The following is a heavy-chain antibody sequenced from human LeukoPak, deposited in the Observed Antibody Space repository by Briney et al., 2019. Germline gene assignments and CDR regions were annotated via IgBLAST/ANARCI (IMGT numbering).Heavy chain of an antibody. D-gene: IGHD3-9*01. J-gene: IGHJ6*03. CDR2: ISSSGSTI. CDR3: ARDQGYYDILTGPYYYYYYMDV. CDR1: GFSFSDYY. Sequence: GVLRLSCAASGFSFSDYYMSWIRQAPGKGLEWVSYISSSGSTICYADSVKGRFTISRDNAKNSLYLQMNSLRAEDTAVYYCARDQGYYDILTGPYYYYYYMDVWGKGTTVTVSS. V-gene: IGHV3-11*04.